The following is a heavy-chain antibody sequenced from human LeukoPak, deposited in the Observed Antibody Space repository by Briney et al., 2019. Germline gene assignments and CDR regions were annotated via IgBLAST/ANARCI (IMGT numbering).Heavy chain of an antibody. D-gene: IGHD5-12*01. J-gene: IGHJ1*01. CDR3: ASHIVATTEEYFRH. CDR2: ISSSSSYT. CDR1: GFTFSDYY. Sequence: GGSLRLSCAASGFTFSDYYMSWIRQAPGKGLEWVSYISSSSSYTNYADSVKGRFTISRDNAKNSLYLQMNSLRAEDTAVYYCASHIVATTEEYFRHWGQGTLVTVSS. V-gene: IGHV3-11*06.